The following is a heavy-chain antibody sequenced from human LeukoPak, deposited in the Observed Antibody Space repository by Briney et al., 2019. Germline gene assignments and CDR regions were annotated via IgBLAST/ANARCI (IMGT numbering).Heavy chain of an antibody. CDR3: ARHAPSGSYFGFRGWYFDL. J-gene: IGHJ2*01. V-gene: IGHV4-39*01. CDR1: GDSISSSSYY. Sequence: SETLSLTCTVSGDSISSSSYYWGWIRQPPGKGLEWIGSIYYSGSTYYNPSLKSRVTISVDTSKNQFSLKLSSVTAADTAVYYCARHAPSGSYFGFRGWYFDLWGRGTLVTVSS. D-gene: IGHD1-26*01. CDR2: IYYSGST.